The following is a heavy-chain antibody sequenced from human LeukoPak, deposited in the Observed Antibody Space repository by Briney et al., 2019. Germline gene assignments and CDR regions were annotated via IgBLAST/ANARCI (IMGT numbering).Heavy chain of an antibody. J-gene: IGHJ4*02. V-gene: IGHV3-23*01. CDR2: ITGGSGAK. CDR1: GFTFSSFA. CDR3: AKDTPLTTYTSGWSSNSFDY. Sequence: GGSLRLSCTVSGFTFSSFAMSWVRQAPGKGLEWVSTITGGSGAKYYADSVKGRFTISRDNSKDTLHLQMHSLRPEDTAVYFCAKDTPLTTYTSGWSSNSFDYWGQGTLVAVSS. D-gene: IGHD6-19*01.